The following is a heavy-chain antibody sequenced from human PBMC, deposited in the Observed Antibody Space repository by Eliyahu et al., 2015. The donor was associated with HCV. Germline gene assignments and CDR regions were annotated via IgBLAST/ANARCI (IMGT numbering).Heavy chain of an antibody. D-gene: IGHD3-10*01. V-gene: IGHV4-59*01. CDR3: ARVKSSVFDEYYYGMDV. CDR1: GGSITSYY. CDR2: IHYSGST. Sequence: QVQLQESGPGLVKPSETLSLTCIVXGGSITSYYWSWIRQSPGKTLEWIGHIHYSGSTNYNASLQGRLTISVDKYKNQFSLNLTSVTDADTAIYYCARVKSSVFDEYYYGMDVWGQGTTVTVS. J-gene: IGHJ6*02.